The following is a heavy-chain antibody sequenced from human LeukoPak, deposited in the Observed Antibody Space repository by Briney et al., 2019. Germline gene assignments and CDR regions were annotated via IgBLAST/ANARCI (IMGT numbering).Heavy chain of an antibody. J-gene: IGHJ3*02. CDR3: ARGWGDRAMINCYTGGDVFDI. CDR1: GFTFSYYW. Sequence: QPGGSLRLSCAASGFTFSYYWMNWVRQAPGKGLEWVANIKQDGSEKYYVDSVKGRFTISRDNAKKSLYLQMDSLRAEDTAVYYCARGWGDRAMINCYTGGDVFDIWGQGTMVTVSS. D-gene: IGHD2-2*02. V-gene: IGHV3-7*01. CDR2: IKQDGSEK.